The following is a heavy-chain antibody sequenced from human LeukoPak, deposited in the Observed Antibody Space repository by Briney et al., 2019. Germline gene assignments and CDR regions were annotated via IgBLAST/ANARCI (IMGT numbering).Heavy chain of an antibody. J-gene: IGHJ6*02. CDR1: GFTFSDYY. CDR3: ASNLAANCLFYYGIDV. Sequence: GGSLRLSCAASGFTFSDYYMSWIRQAPGKGLERVSLINSGGSSIYYVDSVKGRFTISRDNTKNSLYLQLSSLRAEDTAVYVCASNLAANCLFYYGIDVWGQGTTVTVPS. V-gene: IGHV3-11*01. CDR2: INSGGSSI. D-gene: IGHD6-13*01.